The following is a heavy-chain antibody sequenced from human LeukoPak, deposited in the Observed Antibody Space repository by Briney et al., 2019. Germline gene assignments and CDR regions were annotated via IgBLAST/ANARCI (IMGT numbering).Heavy chain of an antibody. J-gene: IGHJ4*02. CDR3: ANSPTYCSSTSCYINY. V-gene: IGHV3-23*01. D-gene: IGHD2-2*02. CDR2: ISGRGGST. Sequence: GGSLRLSCAASGFTFGSYAMSWVRQAPGKGLEWVSYISGRGGSTFYADSVKGRLTISRDNSKNTLYLQMNSLRAEDTAVYYCANSPTYCSSTSCYINYWGQGTLVTVSS. CDR1: GFTFGSYA.